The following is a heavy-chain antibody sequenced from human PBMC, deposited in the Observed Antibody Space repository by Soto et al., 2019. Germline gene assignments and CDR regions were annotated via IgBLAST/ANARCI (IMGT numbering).Heavy chain of an antibody. CDR2: IRNKANSYST. V-gene: IGHV3-72*01. CDR1: GFTFSDHY. Sequence: GGSLRLSCAASGFTFSDHYMEWVRQAPGKGLEWVGRIRNKANSYSTEYAASVKGRFTISRDDSMNSLYLQMNSLKTEDSAVFYCARYSGSYSRGLDYWGQGTPVTVSS. D-gene: IGHD1-26*01. CDR3: ARYSGSYSRGLDY. J-gene: IGHJ4*02.